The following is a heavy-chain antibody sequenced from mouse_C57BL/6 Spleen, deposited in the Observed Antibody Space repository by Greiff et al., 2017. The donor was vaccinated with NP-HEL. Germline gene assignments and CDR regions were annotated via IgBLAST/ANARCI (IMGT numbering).Heavy chain of an antibody. J-gene: IGHJ3*01. Sequence: QVQLQQSGAELVRPGASVTLSCKASGYTFTDYEMHWVKQTPVHGLEWIGAIDPETGGTAYNQKFKGKAILTADKSSSTAYMELRSLPSEDSAVYYCTRLDYGSSSFAYWGQGTLVTVSA. CDR2: IDPETGGT. V-gene: IGHV1-15*01. CDR3: TRLDYGSSSFAY. CDR1: GYTFTDYE. D-gene: IGHD1-1*01.